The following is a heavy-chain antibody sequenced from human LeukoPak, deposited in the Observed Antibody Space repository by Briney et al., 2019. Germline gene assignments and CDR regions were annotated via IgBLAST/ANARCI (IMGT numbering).Heavy chain of an antibody. V-gene: IGHV1-46*03. CDR3: ASDITIFGVVN. Sequence: ASVNVSCKASGYTFTSYYMHWVRHAPGQGLELMGLINPSGGSTIYAKKFQGRVTMTRDPSTSTVYMELSSLRSEDTAVYYCASDITIFGVVNWGQGTLVTVSS. CDR1: GYTFTSYY. CDR2: INPSGGST. J-gene: IGHJ4*02. D-gene: IGHD3-3*01.